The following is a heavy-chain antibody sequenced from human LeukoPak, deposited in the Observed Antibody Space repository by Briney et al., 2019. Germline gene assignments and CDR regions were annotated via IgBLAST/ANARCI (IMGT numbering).Heavy chain of an antibody. D-gene: IGHD5-12*01. CDR3: ARHVRVGRGYDYRLYYFDY. CDR1: GGSISSYY. CDR2: IYYSGST. V-gene: IGHV4-59*08. J-gene: IGHJ4*02. Sequence: SETLSLTCTVSGGSISSYYWSWLRQPPGKGLEWIGYIYYSGSTNYNPYLKSRVTIAVDTSKNQFSLKLSCVTADDTAVYFCARHVRVGRGYDYRLYYFDYWGQGTLVTVSS.